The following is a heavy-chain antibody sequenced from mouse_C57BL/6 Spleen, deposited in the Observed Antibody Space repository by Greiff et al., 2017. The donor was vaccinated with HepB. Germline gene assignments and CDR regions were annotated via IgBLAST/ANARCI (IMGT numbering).Heavy chain of an antibody. V-gene: IGHV5-4*01. J-gene: IGHJ1*03. Sequence: EVKVVESGGGLVKPGGSLKLSCAASGFTFSSYAMSWVRQTPEKRLEWVATISDGGSYTYYPDNVKGRFTISRDNAKNNLYLQMSHLKSEDTAMYYCARDREYYYGSSSYFDVWGTGTTVTVSS. CDR1: GFTFSSYA. CDR3: ARDREYYYGSSSYFDV. CDR2: ISDGGSYT. D-gene: IGHD1-1*01.